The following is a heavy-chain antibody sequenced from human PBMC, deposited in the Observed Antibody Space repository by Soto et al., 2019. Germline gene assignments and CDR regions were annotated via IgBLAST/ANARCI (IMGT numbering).Heavy chain of an antibody. CDR3: ARVVQFYDSSGYDAFDF. CDR1: GASISSYF. Sequence: QVQLQESGPGLVKPSETLSLTCTVSGASISSYFWNWIRQPPGKGLEWIGYIDYSGNTGYNPSLKSRVTMSQDTPKKQFSLRLSSVTAADTALYYCARVVQFYDSSGYDAFDFWGQGPMVTVSS. CDR2: IDYSGNT. V-gene: IGHV4-59*01. J-gene: IGHJ3*01. D-gene: IGHD3-22*01.